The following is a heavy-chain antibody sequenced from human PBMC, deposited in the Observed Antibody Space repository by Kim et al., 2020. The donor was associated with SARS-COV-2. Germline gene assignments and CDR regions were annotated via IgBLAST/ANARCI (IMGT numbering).Heavy chain of an antibody. CDR2: ISWNSGSI. Sequence: GGSLRLSCAASGFTFDDYAMHWVRQAPGKGLEWVSSISWNSGSIGYADSVKGRFTISRDNAKNSLYLQMNSLRAEDTALYYCAKDMAKVTPWVFNYYYYG. D-gene: IGHD2-21*02. CDR1: GFTFDDYA. CDR3: AKDMAKVTPWVFNYYYYG. J-gene: IGHJ6*01. V-gene: IGHV3-9*01.